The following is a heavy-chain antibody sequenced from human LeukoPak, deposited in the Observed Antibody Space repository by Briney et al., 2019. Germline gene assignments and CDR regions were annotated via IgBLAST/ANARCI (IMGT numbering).Heavy chain of an antibody. Sequence: SETLSLTCTVSGGSISSYYWSWIRQPARKGLEWIGRIYTSGSTNYNPSLKSRVTMSVDTSKNQFSLKLSSVTAADTAVYYCARDCPYDSSGYYFPWFDPWGQGTLVTVSS. CDR2: IYTSGST. D-gene: IGHD3-22*01. CDR1: GGSISSYY. CDR3: ARDCPYDSSGYYFPWFDP. V-gene: IGHV4-4*07. J-gene: IGHJ5*02.